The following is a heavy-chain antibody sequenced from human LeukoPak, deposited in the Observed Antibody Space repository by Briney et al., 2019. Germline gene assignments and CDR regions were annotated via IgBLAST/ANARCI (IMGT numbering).Heavy chain of an antibody. Sequence: SETLSLTCTVSGGSISSYYWSWIRQPPGKGLEWIGYIYYSGSTNYNPSLKSRVTISVDTSKNQFSLKLSSVTAADTAVYFCARDWIVGALGNCYFDYWGQGTLVTVSS. CDR1: GGSISSYY. CDR2: IYYSGST. J-gene: IGHJ4*02. D-gene: IGHD1-26*01. CDR3: ARDWIVGALGNCYFDY. V-gene: IGHV4-59*01.